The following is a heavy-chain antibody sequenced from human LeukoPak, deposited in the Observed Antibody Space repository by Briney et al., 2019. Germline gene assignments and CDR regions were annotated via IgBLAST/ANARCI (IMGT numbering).Heavy chain of an antibody. CDR2: INPSGCST. CDR1: VYTFTSYY. Sequence: SVNVSCKASVYTFTSYYMHWVRQAPGQGLDGMGIINPSGCSTRYAQKFQGRVTMTRDTSTSTVYMELSSLISEDTAVYYCAREDSWLLDYWGQGTLVTVSS. V-gene: IGHV1-46*01. J-gene: IGHJ4*02. CDR3: AREDSWLLDY. D-gene: IGHD3-9*01.